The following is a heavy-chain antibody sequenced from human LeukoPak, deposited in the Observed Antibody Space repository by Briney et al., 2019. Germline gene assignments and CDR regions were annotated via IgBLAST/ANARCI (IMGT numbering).Heavy chain of an antibody. V-gene: IGHV3-30*04. Sequence: GGSLRLSCAASGFTFSSYAMSWVRQAPGKGLEWVAVISYDGSNKYYADSVKGRFTISRDNSKNTLYLQMDSLRADDTAVYYCARDLYPGNDYGDSKQSDYWGQGTLVTVSS. J-gene: IGHJ4*02. CDR1: GFTFSSYA. CDR2: ISYDGSNK. D-gene: IGHD4-17*01. CDR3: ARDLYPGNDYGDSKQSDY.